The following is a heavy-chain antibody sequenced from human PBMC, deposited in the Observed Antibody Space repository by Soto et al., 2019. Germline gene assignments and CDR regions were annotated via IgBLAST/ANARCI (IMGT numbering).Heavy chain of an antibody. CDR1: GVTFSSYG. Sequence: SVKVSCTASGVTFSSYGISWVRQAPGQGLEWMGGIIPIYATANYAQKLQGRVTIAADASTSTAYMELSSLTSEDTAVDYGARSRGYEIDYWGQGTLVTVSS. V-gene: IGHV1-69*13. CDR2: IIPIYATA. CDR3: ARSRGYEIDY. D-gene: IGHD5-12*01. J-gene: IGHJ4*02.